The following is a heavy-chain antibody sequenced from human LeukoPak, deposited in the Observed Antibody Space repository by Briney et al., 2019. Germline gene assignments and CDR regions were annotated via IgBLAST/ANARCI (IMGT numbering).Heavy chain of an antibody. Sequence: SVKVSCKASGGTFSSYAISWVRQAPGQGLEWMGGIIPIFGTANYAQKFQGRVTITADESTSTAYMELSSLRSEDTAVYYCARAYYYGSGRDVDAFDIWGQGTMVTVSS. V-gene: IGHV1-69*13. CDR2: IIPIFGTA. J-gene: IGHJ3*02. D-gene: IGHD3-10*01. CDR3: ARAYYYGSGRDVDAFDI. CDR1: GGTFSSYA.